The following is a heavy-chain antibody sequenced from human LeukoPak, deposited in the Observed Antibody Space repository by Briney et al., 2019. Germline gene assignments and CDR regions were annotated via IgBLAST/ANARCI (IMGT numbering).Heavy chain of an antibody. CDR1: GGSISGWY. V-gene: IGHV4-59*08. Sequence: PQTRSLTCTVSGGSISGWYWSWVRQPPGQGLEWIGYIHYTGSTNYNPCLKSRVPISADTTQNPFSLKLTSVTAAETAVYYCARQAHCTSDLCYPFDYWGQGTLVTVSS. J-gene: IGHJ4*02. CDR2: IHYTGST. D-gene: IGHD2-8*01. CDR3: ARQAHCTSDLCYPFDY.